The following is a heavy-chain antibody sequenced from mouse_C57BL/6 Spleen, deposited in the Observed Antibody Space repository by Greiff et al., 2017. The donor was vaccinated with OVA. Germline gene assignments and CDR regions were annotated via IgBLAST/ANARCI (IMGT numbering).Heavy chain of an antibody. V-gene: IGHV1-26*01. CDR2: INPNNGGT. CDR1: GYTFTDYY. D-gene: IGHD2-3*01. J-gene: IGHJ2*01. Sequence: VQLQQSGPELVKPGASVKISCKASGYTFTDYYMNWVKQSHGKSFEWIGDINPNNGGTRYNQKFKGKATLTVDKSSSTAYMELRSLTFEDSAVYYYSRSGGYSFDYWGQGTTLTVSS. CDR3: SRSGGYSFDY.